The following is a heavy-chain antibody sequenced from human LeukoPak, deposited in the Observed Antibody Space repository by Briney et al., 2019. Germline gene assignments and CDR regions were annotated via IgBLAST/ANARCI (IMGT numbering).Heavy chain of an antibody. Sequence: SVKVSCKASGGTFSSYAISWVRQAPGQGLGWMGGIIPIFGTANYAQKFQGRVTITADESTSTAYMELGSLRSEDTAVYYCARNGMTDSPYYYYGMDVWGKGTTVTVSS. CDR1: GGTFSSYA. CDR2: IIPIFGTA. V-gene: IGHV1-69*13. D-gene: IGHD1-26*01. CDR3: ARNGMTDSPYYYYGMDV. J-gene: IGHJ6*04.